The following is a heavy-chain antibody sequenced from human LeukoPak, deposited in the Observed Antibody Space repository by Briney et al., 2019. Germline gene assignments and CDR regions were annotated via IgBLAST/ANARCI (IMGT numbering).Heavy chain of an antibody. D-gene: IGHD3-10*01. V-gene: IGHV3-66*02. J-gene: IGHJ4*02. Sequence: GGSLRLSCAASGFTVGSNSMSWVRQAPGKGLECVSLIYSGGNTHYADPVKGRFTISRDSSKNTLYLQMNSLRAEDRAVYYCAREPFYYGSGNFYFDSWGQGTLVTVSS. CDR2: IYSGGNT. CDR1: GFTVGSNS. CDR3: AREPFYYGSGNFYFDS.